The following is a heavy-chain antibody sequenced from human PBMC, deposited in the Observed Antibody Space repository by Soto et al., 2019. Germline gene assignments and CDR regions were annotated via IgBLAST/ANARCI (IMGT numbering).Heavy chain of an antibody. CDR2: IYYSGST. D-gene: IGHD3-9*01. Sequence: SETLSLTCTVSGGSISIGGYYWSCIRQHPGKGLEWIGYIYYSGSTYYNPSLKSRVTISVDTSKNQFSLKLSSVTAADTAVYYCARVLRYFDWSHPYYYYYYYGMDVWGQGTTVTVSS. V-gene: IGHV4-31*03. J-gene: IGHJ6*02. CDR1: GGSISIGGYY. CDR3: ARVLRYFDWSHPYYYYYYYGMDV.